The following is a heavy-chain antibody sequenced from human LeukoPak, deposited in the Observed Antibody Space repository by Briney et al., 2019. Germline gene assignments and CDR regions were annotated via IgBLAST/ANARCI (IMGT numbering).Heavy chain of an antibody. Sequence: GGSLRLSCAASGFTFSSYWMSWVRQAPGKGLEWVANIKHDGSEKYYVDSVKGRLTISRDNAKNSLDLQMNSLRAEDTAVYYCAREDCSGSSCYSGYWFDPWGQGTLVTVSS. D-gene: IGHD2-15*01. V-gene: IGHV3-7*01. CDR3: AREDCSGSSCYSGYWFDP. CDR2: IKHDGSEK. CDR1: GFTFSSYW. J-gene: IGHJ5*02.